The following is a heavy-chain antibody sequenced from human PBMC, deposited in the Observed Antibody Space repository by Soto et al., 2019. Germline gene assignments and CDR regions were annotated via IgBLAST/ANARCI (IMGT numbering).Heavy chain of an antibody. J-gene: IGHJ5*02. D-gene: IGHD4-17*01. CDR1: GYTFTSYG. Sequence: QVQLVQSGAEVKKPGASVKVSCKASGYTFTSYGISWVRQAPGQGLEWMGWNRAYNGNTNYAQKLQGRVTMTTDTTTSTAYMELRSMRSDDTAVYYCAIDYGDYVDRGWFDPWGQGTLVTVSS. CDR2: NRAYNGNT. CDR3: AIDYGDYVDRGWFDP. V-gene: IGHV1-18*01.